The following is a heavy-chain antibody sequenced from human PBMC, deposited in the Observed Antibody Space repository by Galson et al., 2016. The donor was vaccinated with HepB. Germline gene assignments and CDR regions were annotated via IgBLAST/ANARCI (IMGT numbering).Heavy chain of an antibody. CDR2: INHSGST. J-gene: IGHJ3*02. CDR3: ARGFNSFGSGSYNAFDI. V-gene: IGHV4-34*01. Sequence: YWSWIRQPPGKGLEGIGEINHSGSTNYNPSLKSRVTISIDTSKNQFSLKLSSVTAADTAMYFCARGFNSFGSGSYNAFDIWGQGTMVTVSS. D-gene: IGHD1-26*01. CDR1: Y.